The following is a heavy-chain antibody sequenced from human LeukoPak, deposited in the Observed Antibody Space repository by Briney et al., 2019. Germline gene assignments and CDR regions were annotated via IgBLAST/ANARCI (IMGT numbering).Heavy chain of an antibody. D-gene: IGHD6-13*01. CDR3: AREYSSSWYNWFDP. Sequence: ETLSLSCAVYGGSFNAYYWSWVRQAPGKGLEWVANIKQDGSEKYYVDSVKGRFTISRDNAKNSLYLQMNSPRAEDTAVYYCAREYSSSWYNWFDPWGQGTLVTVSS. CDR2: IKQDGSEK. J-gene: IGHJ5*02. V-gene: IGHV3-7*01. CDR1: GGSFNAYY.